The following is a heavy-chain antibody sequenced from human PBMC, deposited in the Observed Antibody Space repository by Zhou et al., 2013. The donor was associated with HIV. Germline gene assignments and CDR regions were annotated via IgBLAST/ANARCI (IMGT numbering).Heavy chain of an antibody. J-gene: IGHJ5*02. CDR3: ARRGWDCSSTSCYNLGEWFDP. V-gene: IGHV1-69*05. CDR1: GGTFSSYA. Sequence: QVQLVQSGAEVKKPGSSVKVSCKASGGTFSSYAISWVRQAPGQGLEWMGGIIPIFGTANYAQKFQGRVTITTDESTSTAYMELSSLRSEDTAVYYCARRGWDCSSTSCYNLGEWFDPWGQGTLVTVSS. D-gene: IGHD2-2*02. CDR2: IIPIFGTA.